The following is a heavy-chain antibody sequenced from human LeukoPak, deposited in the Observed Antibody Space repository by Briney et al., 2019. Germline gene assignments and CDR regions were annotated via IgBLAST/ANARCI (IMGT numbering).Heavy chain of an antibody. D-gene: IGHD4-11*01. CDR2: IWYDGSNK. Sequence: GGSLRLSCAASGFTFSSYGMHWVRQAPGKGLEWVAVIWYDGSNKYYADSVKGRFTISRDNSKNTLYLQMNSLRAEDTAVYYCAGDSNSLPFDPWGQGTLVTVSS. V-gene: IGHV3-33*01. J-gene: IGHJ5*02. CDR1: GFTFSSYG. CDR3: AGDSNSLPFDP.